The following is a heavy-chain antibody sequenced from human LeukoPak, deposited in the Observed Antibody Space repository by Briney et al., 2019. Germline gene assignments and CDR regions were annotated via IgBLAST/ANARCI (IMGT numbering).Heavy chain of an antibody. CDR1: GYTLTELS. CDR2: FDPEDGET. D-gene: IGHD1-26*01. V-gene: IGHV1-24*01. CDR3: ATDRVGGSSTYYYYYGMDV. J-gene: IGHJ6*02. Sequence: ASVKVSCKASGYTLTELSMHWVRQAPGKGLEWMGGFDPEDGETIYAQKFQGRVTMTEDTSTDTAYMELSSLRSEDTAVYYCATDRVGGSSTYYYYYGMDVWGQGTTVTVSS.